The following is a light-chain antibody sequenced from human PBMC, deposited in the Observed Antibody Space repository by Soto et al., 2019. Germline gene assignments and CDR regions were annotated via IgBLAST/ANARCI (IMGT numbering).Light chain of an antibody. CDR2: GAS. CDR3: QQYNNWPPVT. V-gene: IGKV3-15*01. J-gene: IGKJ1*01. CDR1: QSVSGN. Sequence: EIVMTQSPATLSVSPGERATLSCRASQSVSGNLAWYQQKPGQAPRLLIYGASTRATGIPARFSGSGSGTEFTRTISSLQSEDFAVYYCQQYNNWPPVTFGQGTKVEIK.